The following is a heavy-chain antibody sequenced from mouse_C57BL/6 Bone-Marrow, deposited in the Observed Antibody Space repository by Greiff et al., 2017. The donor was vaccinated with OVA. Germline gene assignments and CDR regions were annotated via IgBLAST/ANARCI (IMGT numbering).Heavy chain of an antibody. CDR1: GYTFTDYE. D-gene: IGHD3-2*02. CDR3: TRERQLTSPWFAY. Sequence: QVQLQQSGAELVRPGASVTLSCKASGYTFTDYEMHWVKQTPVHGLEWIGAIDPETGGTAYNQKFKGKAILTADKSSSTAYMELRSLTSEDSAVYYCTRERQLTSPWFAYWGQGTLVTVSA. CDR2: IDPETGGT. V-gene: IGHV1-15*01. J-gene: IGHJ3*01.